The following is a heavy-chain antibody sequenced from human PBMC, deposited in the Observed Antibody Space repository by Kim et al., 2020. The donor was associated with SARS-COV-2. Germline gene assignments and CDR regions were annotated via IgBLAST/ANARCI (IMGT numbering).Heavy chain of an antibody. J-gene: IGHJ4*02. D-gene: IGHD5-12*01. V-gene: IGHV3-23*01. CDR3: AKDSWRLDY. Sequence: GGSLRLSCAASGFTFSSYAMSWVRQAPGKGLEWVSAISGSGGTYYADSVKGRFTISRDNSKNTLYLQMTSLRAEDTAIYYCAKDSWRLDYWGQGTLVTVS. CDR1: GFTFSSYA. CDR2: ISGSGGT.